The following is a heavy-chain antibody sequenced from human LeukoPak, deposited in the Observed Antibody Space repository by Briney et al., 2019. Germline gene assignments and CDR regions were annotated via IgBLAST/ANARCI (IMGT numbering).Heavy chain of an antibody. D-gene: IGHD5-18*01. CDR2: IGGSGVAT. Sequence: GGSLRLSCAASGFTFSTYGMSWVRQAPGKGLEWVSGIGGSGVATYYADSVKGRFTISRDNAKNSLYLQMNSLRAEDTAVYYCARGYSYGSPYFDFWGQGSLVTVSS. J-gene: IGHJ4*02. CDR1: GFTFSTYG. V-gene: IGHV3-21*01. CDR3: ARGYSYGSPYFDF.